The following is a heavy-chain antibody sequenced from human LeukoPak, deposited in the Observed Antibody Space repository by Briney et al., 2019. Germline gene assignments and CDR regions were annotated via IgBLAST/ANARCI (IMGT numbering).Heavy chain of an antibody. CDR2: IYTSGST. CDR3: ARGRGYDPVVFYFDS. D-gene: IGHD1-1*01. Sequence: SETLSLTCTVSGGSISSYYWSWIRQPAGKGLEWIGRIYTSGSTNYNPSLKSRVTMSVDTSKNQFSLQLSSVTAADTAVYYCARGRGYDPVVFYFDSWGQGNLVIVSS. V-gene: IGHV4-4*07. CDR1: GGSISSYY. J-gene: IGHJ4*02.